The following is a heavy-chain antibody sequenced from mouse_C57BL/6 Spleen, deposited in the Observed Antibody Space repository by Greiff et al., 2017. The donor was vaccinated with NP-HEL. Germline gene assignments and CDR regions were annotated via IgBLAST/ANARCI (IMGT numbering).Heavy chain of an antibody. CDR2: IDPENGDT. Sequence: EVQLQQSGAELVRPGASVKLSCTASGFNIKDDYMHWVKQRPEQGLEWIGWIDPENGDTEYASKFQGKATITADTSSNTAYLQLSSLTSEDTAVYYCTKFSFITTVVADYYAMDYWGQGTSVTVSS. V-gene: IGHV14-4*01. J-gene: IGHJ4*01. CDR3: TKFSFITTVVADYYAMDY. D-gene: IGHD1-1*01. CDR1: GFNIKDDY.